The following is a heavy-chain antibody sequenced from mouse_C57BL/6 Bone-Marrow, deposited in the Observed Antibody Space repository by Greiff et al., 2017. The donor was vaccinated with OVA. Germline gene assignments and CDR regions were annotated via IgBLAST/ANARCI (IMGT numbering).Heavy chain of an antibody. J-gene: IGHJ4*01. CDR1: GFTFSDYG. V-gene: IGHV5-17*01. CDR2: ISSGSSTI. D-gene: IGHD2-4*01. CDR3: AREDYDGAMDY. Sequence: EVQVVESGGGLVKPGGSLKLSCAASGFTFSDYGMHWVRQAPEKGLEWVAYISSGSSTIYYADTVKGRFTISRDNAKNTLFLQMTSLRSEDTAMYYCAREDYDGAMDYWGQGASVTVSS.